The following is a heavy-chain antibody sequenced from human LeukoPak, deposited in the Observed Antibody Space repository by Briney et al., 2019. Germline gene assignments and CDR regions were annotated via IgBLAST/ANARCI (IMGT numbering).Heavy chain of an antibody. CDR2: ISSNGGST. V-gene: IGHV3-64*01. CDR1: GFTFSSYA. Sequence: GGSLRLSCAASGFTFSSYAMHWVRQAPGKGLEYVSAISSNGGSTYYANSVKGRFTISRDNSKNTLYLQMGSLRADDTAVYYCARDRDSGSYYDFDYWGQGTLVTVSS. CDR3: ARDRDSGSYYDFDY. J-gene: IGHJ4*02. D-gene: IGHD1-26*01.